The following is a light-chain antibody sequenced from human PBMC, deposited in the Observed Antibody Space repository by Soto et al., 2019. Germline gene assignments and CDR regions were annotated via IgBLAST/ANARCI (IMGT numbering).Light chain of an antibody. V-gene: IGLV2-14*01. CDR2: EVT. J-gene: IGLJ2*01. CDR1: SSDVGGHSY. CDR3: NSYTSSRTGV. Sequence: QSALTQPASVSGSPGQSITISCTGTSSDVGGHSYVSWYQQQPGKAPKLLIYEVTNRPSGVSVRFSASKSGNTASLTISGLQAEDEADYYCNSYTSSRTGVFGGGTKLTVL.